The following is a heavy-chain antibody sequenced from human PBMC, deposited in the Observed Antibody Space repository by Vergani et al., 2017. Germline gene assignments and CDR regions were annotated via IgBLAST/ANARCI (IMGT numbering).Heavy chain of an antibody. CDR2: IYSTGST. V-gene: IGHV4-31*03. CDR1: GDSISSGVYY. J-gene: IGHJ4*02. D-gene: IGHD3-22*01. CDR3: ARMGGYDEGDAFRIGYFDS. Sequence: QVQLQESGPGLVKPSQTLSLTCSVSGDSISSGVYYWNWIRQHPGKGLEWIGYIYSTGSTHHNPSLRRRINKSVDTSKNQFSLKLNSVTAADTAMYDCARMGGYDEGDAFRIGYFDSWGPGILVTVSS.